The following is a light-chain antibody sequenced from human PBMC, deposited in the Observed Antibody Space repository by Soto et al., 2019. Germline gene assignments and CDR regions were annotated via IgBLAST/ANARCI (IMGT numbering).Light chain of an antibody. CDR1: QSVFYGSNNKNY. CDR2: WAS. J-gene: IGKJ2*01. CDR3: QQYYDTPLT. V-gene: IGKV4-1*01. Sequence: DIVMTQSPDSLAVSLGERATINCKSSQSVFYGSNNKNYLAWYQQKPRQPPRLLIYWASTRESGVPDRFSGRGSGTDFTLTISSLQAEDVAVYYCQQYYDTPLTFGQGTKLDIK.